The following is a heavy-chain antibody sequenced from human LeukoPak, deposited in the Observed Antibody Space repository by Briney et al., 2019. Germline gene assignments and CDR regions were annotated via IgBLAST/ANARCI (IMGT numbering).Heavy chain of an antibody. D-gene: IGHD3-10*01. J-gene: IGHJ4*02. Sequence: GGSLRLSCVVSAFSVRNNFMNGVRPAAGRGLDWVSVIYNAGDAYYADSVKGRFTISRDNSRNSLYLQLNNLKAEDTAVYFCARVPSYYHGSESPYFFDYWGQGALVTVST. CDR1: AFSVRNNF. CDR2: IYNAGDA. V-gene: IGHV3-53*01. CDR3: ARVPSYYHGSESPYFFDY.